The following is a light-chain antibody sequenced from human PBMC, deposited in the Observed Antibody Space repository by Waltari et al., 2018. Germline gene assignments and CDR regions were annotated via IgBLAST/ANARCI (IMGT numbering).Light chain of an antibody. J-gene: IGLJ2*01. CDR2: KDS. CDR3: QSADSSGSYVG. CDR1: ALPKQY. V-gene: IGLV3-25*03. Sequence: SYELTHPPPVSVSPGQTARITCSGDALPKQYAYWYQQKPGQDPVLVIYKDSERPSGIPERFSGSSSGTTVTLTISGVQAEDESDYYCQSADSSGSYVGFGGGTKLTVL.